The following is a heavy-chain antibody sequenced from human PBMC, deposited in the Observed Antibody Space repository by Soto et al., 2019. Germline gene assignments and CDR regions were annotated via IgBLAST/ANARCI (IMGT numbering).Heavy chain of an antibody. J-gene: IGHJ3*02. CDR1: GFTFSSYA. CDR3: AKSSSELLWFGELLAHDAFDI. V-gene: IGHV3-23*01. D-gene: IGHD3-10*01. Sequence: PGGSLRLSCAASGFTFSSYAMSWVRQAPGKGLEWVSAISGSGGSTYYADSVKGRFTISRDNSKNTLYLQMNSLRAEDTAVYYCAKSSSELLWFGELLAHDAFDIWGQGTMVTVSS. CDR2: ISGSGGST.